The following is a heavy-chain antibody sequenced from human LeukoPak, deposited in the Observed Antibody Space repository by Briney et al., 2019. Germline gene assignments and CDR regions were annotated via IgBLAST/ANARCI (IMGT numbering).Heavy chain of an antibody. Sequence: GASVKVSCKASGYTFTSHYMHWVRQAPGQGLEWMGIINPSGGSTDYAQKLQGRVTMTRDTSTSTVYMELSSLRSEDTAVYYCARRGGSYLDYWGQGTLVTVSS. D-gene: IGHD1-26*01. J-gene: IGHJ4*02. CDR2: INPSGGST. V-gene: IGHV1-46*01. CDR3: ARRGGSYLDY. CDR1: GYTFTSHY.